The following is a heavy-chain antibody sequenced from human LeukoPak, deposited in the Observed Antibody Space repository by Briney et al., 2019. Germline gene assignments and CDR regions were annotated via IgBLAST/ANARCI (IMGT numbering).Heavy chain of an antibody. J-gene: IGHJ3*02. CDR2: IIPIFGTR. V-gene: IGHV1-69*05. Sequence: SVKVSCKASGGTFRSYAISWVRQAPGQGLEWMGRIIPIFGTRNYAQKLQGRVTIITDESTSTAYMELSSLRSEDTAVYYCARDTRRQSSSGYYLMDAFDIWGQGTMVTGSS. CDR1: GGTFRSYA. CDR3: ARDTRRQSSSGYYLMDAFDI. D-gene: IGHD3-22*01.